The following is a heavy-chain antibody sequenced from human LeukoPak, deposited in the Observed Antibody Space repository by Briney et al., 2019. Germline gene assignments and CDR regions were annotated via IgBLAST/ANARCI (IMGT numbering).Heavy chain of an antibody. J-gene: IGHJ4*02. V-gene: IGHV1-2*02. D-gene: IGHD2-2*01. Sequence: GASVKVSCKASGYTFTGYYMHWVRQAPGQGLEWMGWINPNSGGTNYAQKFQGRVTMTRDTSISTAYMELSRLRSDDTAVYYCARDHNQLLPGNYYFDYWGQGTLVTVSS. CDR3: ARDHNQLLPGNYYFDY. CDR2: INPNSGGT. CDR1: GYTFTGYY.